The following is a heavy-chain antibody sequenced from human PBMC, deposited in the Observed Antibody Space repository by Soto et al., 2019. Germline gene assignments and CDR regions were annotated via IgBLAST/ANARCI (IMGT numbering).Heavy chain of an antibody. Sequence: EVQLVESGGDLVQPGGSLRLSSAASGFTFSNYDMHWVRQATGKGLEWVSTISTAGNTYSPGSVKGRFTISRENAKNSLYLQMNSLRVDDTAVYYCARGRDSGLYYFDYWGQGTLVTVSS. J-gene: IGHJ4*02. CDR2: ISTAGNT. CDR1: GFTFSNYD. V-gene: IGHV3-13*01. D-gene: IGHD2-21*01. CDR3: ARGRDSGLYYFDY.